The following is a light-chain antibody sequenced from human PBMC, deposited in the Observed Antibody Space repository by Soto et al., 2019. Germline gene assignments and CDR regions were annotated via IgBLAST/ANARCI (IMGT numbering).Light chain of an antibody. CDR1: QSVSSY. V-gene: IGKV3-11*01. CDR3: QQRSNWPST. J-gene: IGKJ5*01. Sequence: EIVLTQSPAPLSLSPGDRATLSCRASQSVSSYLAWYQQKPGQAPRLLIYDASNRATGIPARFSGSGSGTDFTLTISSLEPEDFAVYYCQQRSNWPSTFGQGTRLEIK. CDR2: DAS.